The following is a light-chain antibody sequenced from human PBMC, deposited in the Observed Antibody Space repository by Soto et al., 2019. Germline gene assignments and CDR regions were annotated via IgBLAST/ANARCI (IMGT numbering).Light chain of an antibody. V-gene: IGKV4-1*01. CDR2: WAS. J-gene: IGKJ2*01. Sequence: DIVMTQSPDSLAVSLGERATINCKSSQSVLYSSNNRDSLAWYQQKPGLPPKLLIYWASIRASGVPDRFSGGGSGTDFTRTVSSRQAEDVAVYYCQQYYSTMYTFGQGTKLEIK. CDR1: QSVLYSSNNRDS. CDR3: QQYYSTMYT.